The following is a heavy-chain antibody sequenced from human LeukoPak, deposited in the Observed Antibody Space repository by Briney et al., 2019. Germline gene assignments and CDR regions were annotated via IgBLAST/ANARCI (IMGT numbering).Heavy chain of an antibody. V-gene: IGHV4-39*01. Sequence: SETLSLTCTVSGGSISSSSYYWGWIRQPPGKGLEWIGSIYYSGSTYYNPSLKSRVTISLDTSKNQFALKLSAVTAADTAVYYCARLRRYSGSYYWYFDLWGRGTLVTVSS. CDR3: ARLRRYSGSYYWYFDL. CDR2: IYYSGST. J-gene: IGHJ2*01. D-gene: IGHD1-26*01. CDR1: GGSISSSSYY.